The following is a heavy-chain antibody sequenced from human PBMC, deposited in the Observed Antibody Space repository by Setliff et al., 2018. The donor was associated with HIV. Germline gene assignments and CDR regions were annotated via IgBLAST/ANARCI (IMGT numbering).Heavy chain of an antibody. V-gene: IGHV3-49*04. CDR2: IRSKAYGGAT. J-gene: IGHJ4*02. CDR1: GFTFGDYA. Sequence: PGGSLRLSCTASGFTFGDYAMSWVRQAPGKGLEWVGFIRSKAYGGATDYAASVKGRFTISRDDSKSIAYLQMNSLKTEDTAVYYCTSAFADYAYWYFDYWGQGTLVTVSS. CDR3: TSAFADYAYWYFDY. D-gene: IGHD2-8*02.